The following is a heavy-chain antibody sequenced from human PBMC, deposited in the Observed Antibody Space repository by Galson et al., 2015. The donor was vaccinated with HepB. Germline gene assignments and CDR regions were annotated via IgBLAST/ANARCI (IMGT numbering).Heavy chain of an antibody. Sequence: SVKVSCKASGYTFTSYYMHWVRQAPGQGLEWMGIINPSGGSTSYAQKFQGRVTMTRDTSTSTVYMELSSLRSEDTAVYYCARDQNYGDYGERIPTDYWGQGTLVTVSS. CDR1: GYTFTSYY. J-gene: IGHJ4*02. CDR2: INPSGGST. CDR3: ARDQNYGDYGERIPTDY. V-gene: IGHV1-46*01. D-gene: IGHD4-17*01.